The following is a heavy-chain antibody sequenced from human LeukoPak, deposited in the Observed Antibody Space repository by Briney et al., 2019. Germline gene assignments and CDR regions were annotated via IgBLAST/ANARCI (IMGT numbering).Heavy chain of an antibody. CDR2: INQGGGEK. CDR3: ARLAQNTVYLDRSPYDSFYYHMDV. D-gene: IGHD3-16*01. V-gene: IGHV3-7*01. Sequence: GGSLRLSCAASGFSFSGFRMSWVRQAPGRGLEWVAKINQGGGEKDYVDSVRGRFTISRDNAKKSLFLQMNSLRAEDTAVYYCARLAQNTVYLDRSPYDSFYYHMDVWGKGTTVTVSS. CDR1: GFSFSGFR. J-gene: IGHJ6*03.